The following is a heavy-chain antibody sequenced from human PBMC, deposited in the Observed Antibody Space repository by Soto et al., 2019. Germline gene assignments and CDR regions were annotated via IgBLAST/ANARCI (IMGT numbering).Heavy chain of an antibody. Sequence: SETLSLTCAVYGGSFSGYYWTWTRQPPGKGLEWIGEINHRGNTNYNPSLKSRVTISVDTSKNQFSLKLTSVTAADTAVYYCARQEVPQWFTKGYYGMDVWDQGTTVTVSS. CDR3: ARQEVPQWFTKGYYGMDV. D-gene: IGHD2-8*01. CDR1: GGSFSGYY. CDR2: INHRGNT. V-gene: IGHV4-34*01. J-gene: IGHJ6*02.